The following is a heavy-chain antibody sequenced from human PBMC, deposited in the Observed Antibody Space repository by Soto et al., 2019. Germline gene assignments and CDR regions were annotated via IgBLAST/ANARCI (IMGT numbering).Heavy chain of an antibody. D-gene: IGHD6-19*01. CDR2: IYWNDDK. CDR1: GFSLRTSGVG. V-gene: IGHV2-5*01. J-gene: IGHJ5*02. CDR3: AKSGSSGWYGWFDP. Sequence: SGPTLVNPTQTLTLTCSFSGFSLRTSGVGVGWIRQPPGKALEWLGFIYWNDDKRYSPSLKSRLTITKDTSKNQVVLTMTNMDPVDTATYYCAKSGSSGWYGWFDPWGQGTLVTVSS.